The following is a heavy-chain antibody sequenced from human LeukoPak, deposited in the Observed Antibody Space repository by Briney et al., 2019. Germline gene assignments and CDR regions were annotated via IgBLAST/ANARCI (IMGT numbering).Heavy chain of an antibody. D-gene: IGHD3-22*01. J-gene: IGHJ4*02. CDR2: VYYTGST. Sequence: SETLSLTCTVSGDSISSYYWSWIPQPPGKGLEWIGQVYYTGSTNYNPSLKSRVTISIDTSKDQFSLRLNSVTAADTAVYYCARVLTYYYDSRVNYFDYWGQGTLVTVSS. CDR3: ARVLTYYYDSRVNYFDY. CDR1: GDSISSYY. V-gene: IGHV4-59*01.